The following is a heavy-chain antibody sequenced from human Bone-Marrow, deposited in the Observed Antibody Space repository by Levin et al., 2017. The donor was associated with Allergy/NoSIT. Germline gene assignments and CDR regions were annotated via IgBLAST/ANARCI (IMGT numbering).Heavy chain of an antibody. CDR1: GFTFRNYA. CDR3: AKDTYTCSGGSCYFFDY. J-gene: IGHJ4*02. CDR2: ISLDGNTQ. D-gene: IGHD2-15*01. Sequence: GESLKISCAVSGFTFRNYAMLWVRQAPGRGLEWVAFISLDGNTQYYADSVKGRFTVSRDNSNNTLHLQMNSLRVEDTAIYYCAKDTYTCSGGSCYFFDYWGQGALVTVSS. V-gene: IGHV3-30*18.